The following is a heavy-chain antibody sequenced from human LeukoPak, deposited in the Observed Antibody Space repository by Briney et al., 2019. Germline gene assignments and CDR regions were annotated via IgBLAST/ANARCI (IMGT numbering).Heavy chain of an antibody. CDR3: ARYDYVWGSGWFDP. CDR2: IYYRGST. Sequence: SETLSLTCTVSGGSISSSSYYWGWIRQPPGKGLEWIGSIYYRGSTYYNPSLKSRVTISVDTSKNQFSLKLSSVTAADTAVYYCARYDYVWGSGWFDPWGQGTLVTVSS. D-gene: IGHD3-16*01. V-gene: IGHV4-39*07. J-gene: IGHJ5*02. CDR1: GGSISSSSYY.